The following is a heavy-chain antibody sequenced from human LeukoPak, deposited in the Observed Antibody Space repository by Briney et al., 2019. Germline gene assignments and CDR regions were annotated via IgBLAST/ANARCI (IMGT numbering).Heavy chain of an antibody. J-gene: IGHJ4*02. CDR2: IRSSGSPI. V-gene: IGHV3-48*02. CDR3: VRDPDALDY. CDR1: GFTSSGYS. Sequence: PGGSLRLSCAASGFTSSGYSMNWVRQAPGKGLEWVSYIRSSGSPIYYADSVKGRFTISRDNAKNSVYLQMNSLRDEDTAVYYCVRDPDALDYWGQGTLVTVSS.